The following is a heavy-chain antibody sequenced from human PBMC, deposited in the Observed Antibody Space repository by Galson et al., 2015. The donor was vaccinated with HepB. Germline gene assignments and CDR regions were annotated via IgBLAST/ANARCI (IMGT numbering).Heavy chain of an antibody. J-gene: IGHJ4*02. Sequence: SLRLSCAASGFTFSSYAMHWVRQAPGKGLEWVAVISYDGSNKYYADSVKGRFTISRDNSKNTLYLQMNSLRAEDTAVYYCARGRYKEQWLYYFDYWGQGTLVTVSS. CDR1: GFTFSSYA. D-gene: IGHD6-19*01. CDR2: ISYDGSNK. CDR3: ARGRYKEQWLYYFDY. V-gene: IGHV3-30-3*01.